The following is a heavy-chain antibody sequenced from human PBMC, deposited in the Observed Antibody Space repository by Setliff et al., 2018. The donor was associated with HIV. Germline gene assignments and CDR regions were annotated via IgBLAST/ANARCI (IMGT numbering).Heavy chain of an antibody. Sequence: QPGGSLRLSCAASGFTFSSSWMTWVRQAPGSGLEYVAGMNRDGREKLYADSVKGRFSISRDNAKNSLYLQMSSLRTEDTAVYFCARDPAFGAFDIWGQGTMVTVS. CDR2: MNRDGREK. V-gene: IGHV3-7*03. CDR1: GFTFSSSW. CDR3: ARDPAFGAFDI. D-gene: IGHD3-10*01. J-gene: IGHJ3*02.